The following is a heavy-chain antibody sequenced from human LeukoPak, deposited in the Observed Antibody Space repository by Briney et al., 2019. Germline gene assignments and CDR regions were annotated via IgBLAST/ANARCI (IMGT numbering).Heavy chain of an antibody. J-gene: IGHJ4*02. CDR3: ARFLYSYHDH. D-gene: IGHD5-18*01. V-gene: IGHV4-59*08. CDR1: GGSISSYW. CDR2: VYYSGST. Sequence: PSETLSLTCTVSGGSISSYWWSWIRQPPGKGLEWIGYVYYSGSTDYNPSLKSRVTMSVDMSKNQCSLKLNSVTAADTAVYYCARFLYSYHDHWGQGTLVTVSS.